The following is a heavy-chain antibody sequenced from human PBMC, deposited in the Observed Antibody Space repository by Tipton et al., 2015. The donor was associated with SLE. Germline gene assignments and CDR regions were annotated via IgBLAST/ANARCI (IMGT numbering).Heavy chain of an antibody. J-gene: IGHJ4*02. Sequence: TLSLTCTVSGGSISSGSYYWSWIRQPAGKGLEWIGRIYTSGSTNYNPSLKSRVTISVDTSKNQFSLKLSSVTAADTAVYYCASHSSSWFLDYWGQGTLVTVSS. D-gene: IGHD6-13*01. CDR1: GGSISSGSYY. CDR2: IYTSGST. CDR3: ASHSSSWFLDY. V-gene: IGHV4-61*02.